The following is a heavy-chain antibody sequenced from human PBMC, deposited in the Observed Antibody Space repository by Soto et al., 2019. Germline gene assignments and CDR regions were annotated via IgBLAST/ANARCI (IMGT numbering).Heavy chain of an antibody. CDR1: GFTFSGYG. CDR3: AKDRHPWWADY. V-gene: IGHV3-33*03. Sequence: QVHLVEFGGGVVQPGRSLRLTCAASGFTFSGYGMHWVRQAPGRGLEWVSYIGTDGSQKYYGDSVKGRFSVSRDNSKNTLHLEIDRLRAEDTLVSYCAKDRHPWWADYSGQGTLVTVSS. D-gene: IGHD2-8*02. J-gene: IGHJ4*02. CDR2: IGTDGSQK.